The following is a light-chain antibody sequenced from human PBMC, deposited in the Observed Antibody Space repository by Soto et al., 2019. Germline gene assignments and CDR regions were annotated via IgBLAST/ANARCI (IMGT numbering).Light chain of an antibody. CDR2: TAS. CDR3: QQYRDYSWT. V-gene: IGKV1-5*03. Sequence: IQMTQSPSTVSASVGDRVAITCRASQSIGIWLAWCQQKPGKAPRFLIYTASTLLGGVPSRFSGSGSGTEFTLTISSLQPDDFATYYCQQYRDYSWTFGQGTKVEIK. J-gene: IGKJ1*01. CDR1: QSIGIW.